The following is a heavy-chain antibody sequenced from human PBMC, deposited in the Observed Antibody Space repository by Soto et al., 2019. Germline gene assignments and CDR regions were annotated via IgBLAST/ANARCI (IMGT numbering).Heavy chain of an antibody. CDR2: ISGYNGNT. V-gene: IGHV1-18*01. Sequence: ASVKVTCKTSGYTFSNYGINWVRQAPGQGLEWMGWISGYNGNTNYAQTVQGRVTMTTDTSTGTVYMELRSLKSDDTAIYYCSRFIMVGGWFDPNYYHGMDVWGQGTTVTVSS. J-gene: IGHJ6*02. CDR3: SRFIMVGGWFDPNYYHGMDV. CDR1: GYTFSNYG. D-gene: IGHD6-19*01.